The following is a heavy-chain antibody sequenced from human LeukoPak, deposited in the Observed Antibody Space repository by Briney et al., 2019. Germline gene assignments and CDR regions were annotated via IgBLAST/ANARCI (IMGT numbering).Heavy chain of an antibody. J-gene: IGHJ4*02. CDR2: MNPNSGNT. V-gene: IGHV1-8*02. Sequence: ASVKVSCKASGFTFTNFFMHWVRQAPGQGLQWMGWMNPNSGNTGYAQKFQGRVTMTRNTSISTAYMELSSLRSEDTAVYYCARGPGDYYGSGSYYINYWGQGTLVTVSS. CDR1: GFTFTNFF. CDR3: ARGPGDYYGSGSYYINY. D-gene: IGHD3-10*01.